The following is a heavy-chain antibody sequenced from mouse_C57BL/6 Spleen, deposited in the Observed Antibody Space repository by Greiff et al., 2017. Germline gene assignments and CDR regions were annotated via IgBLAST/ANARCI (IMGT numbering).Heavy chain of an antibody. Sequence: QVQLQQSGPELVKPGASVKISCKASGYAFSSSWMNWVKQRPGKGLEWIGRIYPGDGDTNYNGKFKGKATLTADKASSTAYMQLSSLTSEDSAVYCCARQLRLGGYYFDYWGQGTTLTVSS. V-gene: IGHV1-82*01. D-gene: IGHD3-2*02. CDR1: GYAFSSSW. CDR3: ARQLRLGGYYFDY. J-gene: IGHJ2*01. CDR2: IYPGDGDT.